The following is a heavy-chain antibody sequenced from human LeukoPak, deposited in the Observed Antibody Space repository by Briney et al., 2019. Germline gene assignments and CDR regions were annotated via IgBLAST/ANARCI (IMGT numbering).Heavy chain of an antibody. CDR2: IYTSGST. J-gene: IGHJ3*02. CDR3: ARAPLLSSGPDAFDI. D-gene: IGHD3-22*01. V-gene: IGHV4-59*10. CDR1: GGSFSGYY. Sequence: PSETLSLTCAVYGGSFSGYYWSWIRQPAGKGLEWIGRIYTSGSTTYNPSLKSRVTMSVDTSKNQFSLKLRSVTAADTAVYYCARAPLLSSGPDAFDIWGQGTMVTVSS.